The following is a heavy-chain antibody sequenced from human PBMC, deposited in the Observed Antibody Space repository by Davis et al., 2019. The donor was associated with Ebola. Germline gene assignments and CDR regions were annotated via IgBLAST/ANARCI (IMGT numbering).Heavy chain of an antibody. J-gene: IGHJ4*02. CDR2: ISANTGFT. CDR1: GYTFTNYG. Sequence: ASVKVSCKASGYTFTNYGISWLRQAPGQGLEWLGWISANTGFTHSAQKFSGRVIVTTDTSTNTVYMELGSLRSDDTAVYFCARFDYFESSGFFYYFDYWGQGTRVTVSS. CDR3: ARFDYFESSGFFYYFDY. D-gene: IGHD3-22*01. V-gene: IGHV1-18*01.